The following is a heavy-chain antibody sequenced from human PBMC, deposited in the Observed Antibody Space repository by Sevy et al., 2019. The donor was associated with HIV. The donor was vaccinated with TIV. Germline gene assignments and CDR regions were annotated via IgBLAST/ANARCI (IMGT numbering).Heavy chain of an antibody. Sequence: ASVKVSCKASGYIFSDYYIHWVRQAPGQGLEWMAWINSDSGVTNYAQIFQGEVTVTRDTSLRTAYLELTNLKSNDTVIYYCARLTTQPTSDLYGLDVWGQGTTVTVSS. CDR1: GYIFSDYY. J-gene: IGHJ6*02. CDR2: INSDSGVT. CDR3: ARLTTQPTSDLYGLDV. D-gene: IGHD4-17*01. V-gene: IGHV1-2*02.